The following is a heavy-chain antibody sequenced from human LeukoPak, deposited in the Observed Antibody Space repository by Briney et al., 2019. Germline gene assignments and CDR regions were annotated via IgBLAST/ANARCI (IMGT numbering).Heavy chain of an antibody. CDR3: AINSITGTDDAFDI. CDR1: GYTFTGYY. V-gene: IGHV1-2*02. CDR2: INPNSGGT. D-gene: IGHD1-20*01. J-gene: IGHJ3*02. Sequence: ASVKVSCKASGYTFTGYYMHWVRQAPGQGLEWMGWINPNSGGTNYAQKFQGRVTMTRDTSISTVYMELSRLRSDDTAVYYCAINSITGTDDAFDIWGQGTMVTVSS.